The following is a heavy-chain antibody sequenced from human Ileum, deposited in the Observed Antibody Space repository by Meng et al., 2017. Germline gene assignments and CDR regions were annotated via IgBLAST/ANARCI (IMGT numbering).Heavy chain of an antibody. Sequence: QLQLQESGPGLVKPSETLSLTCTVPGASISSSDYHWGWIRQPPGKGLEWIGSIYYSGNTYYNPSFKSRVAISVDTSKSQFSLKLSSVNAADTAVYYCVRHRKGFYGSEGYFQHWGQGTLVTVSS. D-gene: IGHD3-10*01. CDR3: VRHRKGFYGSEGYFQH. CDR2: IYYSGNT. V-gene: IGHV4-39*01. CDR1: GASISSSDYH. J-gene: IGHJ1*01.